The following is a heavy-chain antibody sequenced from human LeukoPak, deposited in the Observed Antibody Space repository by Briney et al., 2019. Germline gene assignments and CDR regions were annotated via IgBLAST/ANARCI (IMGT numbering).Heavy chain of an antibody. V-gene: IGHV4-39*01. CDR3: ARHGAYSSSWAAYYYYGMDV. CDR1: GGSISSSSYY. CDR2: IYYSGST. Sequence: SETLSLTCTVSGGSISSSSYYWGWIRQPPGKGLEWIGSIYYSGSTYYNPSLKSRVTISVDTSKNQFSLKLSSVTAADTAVYYCARHGAYSSSWAAYYYYGMDVWGQGTTVTVSS. D-gene: IGHD6-13*01. J-gene: IGHJ6*02.